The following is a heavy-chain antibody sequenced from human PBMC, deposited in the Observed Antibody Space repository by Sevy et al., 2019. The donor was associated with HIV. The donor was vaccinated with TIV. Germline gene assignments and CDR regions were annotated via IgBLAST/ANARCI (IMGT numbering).Heavy chain of an antibody. CDR2: IYYSGRT. J-gene: IGHJ5*02. CDR1: GGSISRSSYY. V-gene: IGHV4-39*01. CDR3: ARQSWELLFLWFDP. Sequence: SETLSLTCTVSGGSISRSSYYWGWIRQPPGKGLEWIGSIYYSGRTYYNPSLKSRVTISVDTSKSQVSLKLSSVTAADTAVYYCARQSWELLFLWFDPWGQGTLVTVSS. D-gene: IGHD3-10*01.